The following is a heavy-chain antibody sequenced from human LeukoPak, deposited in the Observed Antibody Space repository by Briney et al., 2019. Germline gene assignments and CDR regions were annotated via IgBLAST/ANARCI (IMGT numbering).Heavy chain of an antibody. Sequence: GESLKISCKGSGYSFTSYWIVWVRQMPGKGLEWMGIIYPGDSDTRYSPSFQGQATFSADKSISTAYLQWSSLKASDTAMYYCARPEAAFGLPGAFDIWGQGTMVTVSS. CDR1: GYSFTSYW. V-gene: IGHV5-51*01. CDR2: IYPGDSDT. D-gene: IGHD2-2*01. CDR3: ARPEAAFGLPGAFDI. J-gene: IGHJ3*02.